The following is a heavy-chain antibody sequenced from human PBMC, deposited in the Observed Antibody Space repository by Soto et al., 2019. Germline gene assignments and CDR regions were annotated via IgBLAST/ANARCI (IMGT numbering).Heavy chain of an antibody. CDR1: GFTFSSYA. J-gene: IGHJ4*02. D-gene: IGHD2-15*01. Sequence: GGSLRLSCAASGFTFSSYAMHWVRQAPGKGLEWVAVISHDGSNKYYADSVKGRFTISRDNSKNTLYLQMNSLRAEDTAVYYCAREMYSGGNDEYHFDYWGQGTLVTVSS. V-gene: IGHV3-30-3*01. CDR2: ISHDGSNK. CDR3: AREMYSGGNDEYHFDY.